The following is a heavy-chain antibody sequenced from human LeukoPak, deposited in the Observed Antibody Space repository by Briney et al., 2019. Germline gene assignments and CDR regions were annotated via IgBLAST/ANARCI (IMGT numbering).Heavy chain of an antibody. J-gene: IGHJ4*02. V-gene: IGHV3-21*01. Sequence: GESLRLSCAASGFTFSSYSMNWVRQAPGKGLEWVSSISSSSSYIYYADSVKGRFTISRDNAKNSLYLQMNSLRAEDTAVYYCARDRFGELFSDYWGQGTLVTVSS. CDR3: ARDRFGELFSDY. D-gene: IGHD3-10*01. CDR1: GFTFSSYS. CDR2: ISSSSSYI.